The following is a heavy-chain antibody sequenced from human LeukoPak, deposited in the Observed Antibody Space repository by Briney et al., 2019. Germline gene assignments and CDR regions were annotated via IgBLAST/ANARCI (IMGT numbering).Heavy chain of an antibody. CDR3: ARHTNKYDILTGYYRY. CDR2: ISYDGSNK. CDR1: GFTFSSYA. V-gene: IGHV3-30*01. D-gene: IGHD3-9*01. J-gene: IGHJ4*02. Sequence: PGGSLRLSCAASGFTFSSYAMHWVRQAPGKGLEWVAVISYDGSNKYYADSVKGRFTISRDNSKNTLYLQMNSLRAEDTAVYYCARHTNKYDILTGYYRYWGQGTLVTVSS.